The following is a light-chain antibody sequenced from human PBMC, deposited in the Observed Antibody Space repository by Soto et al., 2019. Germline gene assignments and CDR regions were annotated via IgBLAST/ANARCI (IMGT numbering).Light chain of an antibody. V-gene: IGKV1-5*03. Sequence: DIQMTQFPSTLSASVGDRVTITCRASQSISTWLAWYQQKPGKAPKLLIYKESSLESGVPSRFSGSGSGTEFTLTISSLQPDDFAPYYCQQYNNSFGQGTKVEI. CDR1: QSISTW. J-gene: IGKJ1*01. CDR3: QQYNNS. CDR2: KES.